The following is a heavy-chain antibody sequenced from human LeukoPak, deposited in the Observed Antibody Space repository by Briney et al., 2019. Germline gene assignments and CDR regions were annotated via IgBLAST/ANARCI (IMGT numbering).Heavy chain of an antibody. J-gene: IGHJ4*02. Sequence: SETLSLTCTVSGYSISSGYYWAWIRQPPGKGLEWIGCIHHSGSTYYNPSLKSRVTISVETFKNQFSLKLRSVTAADTAMYYCARDRPSWSGDKSIHYWGQGTLVTVSS. CDR2: IHHSGST. V-gene: IGHV4-38-2*02. CDR1: GYSISSGYY. CDR3: ARDRPSWSGDKSIHY. D-gene: IGHD3-10*01.